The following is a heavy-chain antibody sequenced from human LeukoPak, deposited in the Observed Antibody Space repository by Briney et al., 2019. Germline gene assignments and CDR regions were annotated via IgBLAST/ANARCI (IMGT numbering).Heavy chain of an antibody. D-gene: IGHD1-7*01. CDR2: ISYDGSNK. CDR1: GFTFGDYA. CDR3: AKDITGTWYFDY. J-gene: IGHJ4*02. Sequence: PGGSLRLSCTASGFTFGDYAMHWVRQAPGKGLEWVAVISYDGSNKYYADSVKGRFTISRDNSKNTLYLQMNSLRAEDTAVYYCAKDITGTWYFDYWGQGTLVTVSS. V-gene: IGHV3-30-3*02.